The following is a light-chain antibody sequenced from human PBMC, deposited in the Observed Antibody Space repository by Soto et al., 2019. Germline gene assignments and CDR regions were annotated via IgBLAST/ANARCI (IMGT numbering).Light chain of an antibody. V-gene: IGKV4-1*01. CDR2: WAS. CDR3: QRFYSTPFT. Sequence: DIVMTQSPDSLAVSLGERATINCKSSQSVFYSSNNKNYLAWYQQKPGQPPKLLFYWASTRESGVPDRFSGSGSGTDFTLTISSLQAEDVAVYYCQRFYSTPFTFGPGTKGDIK. J-gene: IGKJ3*01. CDR1: QSVFYSSNNKNY.